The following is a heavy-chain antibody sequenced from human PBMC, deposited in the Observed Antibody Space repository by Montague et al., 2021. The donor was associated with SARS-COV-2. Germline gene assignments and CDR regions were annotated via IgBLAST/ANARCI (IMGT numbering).Heavy chain of an antibody. Sequence: SETLSLTCTVSGGSISSRSYYWGCIRQPPGKGLEWIGSNYYSGSTYYNPTLKSRVTISVDTSKNQLSLKLISVTAADTAESSCARLRGGYGGTYDTIDIWGQGTMVTVSS. CDR1: GGSISSRSYY. CDR3: ARLRGGYGGTYDTIDI. D-gene: IGHD4-23*01. J-gene: IGHJ3*02. V-gene: IGHV4-39*01. CDR2: NYYSGST.